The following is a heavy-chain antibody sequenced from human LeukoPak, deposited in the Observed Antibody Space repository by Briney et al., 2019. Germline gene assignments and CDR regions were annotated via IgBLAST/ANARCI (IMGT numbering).Heavy chain of an antibody. CDR3: ASEGATGAFDI. CDR2: ISAYNGNT. D-gene: IGHD1-26*01. J-gene: IGHJ3*02. CDR1: GYTFTTYA. Sequence: ASVKVSCKTSGYTFTTYAISWVRQAPGQGLEWMGWISAYNGNTNFAQKFQGRVTMTRDMSTGTVYMELSSLRSEDTAVYYCASEGATGAFDIWGQGTMVTVSS. V-gene: IGHV1-18*01.